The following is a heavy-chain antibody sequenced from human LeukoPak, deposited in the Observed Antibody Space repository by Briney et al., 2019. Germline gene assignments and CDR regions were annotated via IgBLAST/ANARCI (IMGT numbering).Heavy chain of an antibody. D-gene: IGHD3-10*01. J-gene: IGHJ6*02. CDR1: GYTFTGYY. CDR2: INPNSGGT. V-gene: IGHV1-2*02. Sequence: ASVKVSCKASGYTFTGYYMHWVRQAPGQGLEWMGWINPNSGGTNYAQKFQGRVTMTRDTSISTAYMELSRLRSDDTAVYYCARDLVVRGVINQPEVTDYYYGMDVWGQGTTVTVSS. CDR3: ARDLVVRGVINQPEVTDYYYGMDV.